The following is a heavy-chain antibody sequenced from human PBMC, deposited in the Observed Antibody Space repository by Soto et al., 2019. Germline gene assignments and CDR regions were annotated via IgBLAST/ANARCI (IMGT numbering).Heavy chain of an antibody. V-gene: IGHV3-33*03. D-gene: IGHD3-3*02. J-gene: IGHJ5*02. CDR3: ASLARFGP. Sequence: GGSLRLSCAASGFSFSSYGMHWVRQAPGKGLEWVAFIWYDGSDKYYADSVKGRFTISRDNSNNTLYLQMNSLRAEDTAMYYCASLARFGPWGRGTLVTVSS. CDR1: GFSFSSYG. CDR2: IWYDGSDK.